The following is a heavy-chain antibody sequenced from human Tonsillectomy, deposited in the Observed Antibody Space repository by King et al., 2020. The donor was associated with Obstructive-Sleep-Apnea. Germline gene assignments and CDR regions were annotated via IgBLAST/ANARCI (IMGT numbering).Heavy chain of an antibody. CDR3: ARDLLSGTYIRWFDP. D-gene: IGHD3-10*01. J-gene: IGHJ5*02. CDR1: GFIFSSYS. V-gene: IGHV3-21*06. Sequence: VQLVESGGGLVKPGGSLRLSCAASGFIFSSYSMNWVRQAPGKGLEWVSSISSNSAYIYYADSVKGRFTISRDNAKNSLYLQMNSLRAEDTAVYYCARDLLSGTYIRWFDPWGQGTLVTVSS. CDR2: ISSNSAYI.